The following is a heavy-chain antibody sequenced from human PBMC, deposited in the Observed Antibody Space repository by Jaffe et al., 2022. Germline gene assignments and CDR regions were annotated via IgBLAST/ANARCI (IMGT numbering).Heavy chain of an antibody. CDR1: GFTFSSYW. D-gene: IGHD2-8*02. V-gene: IGHV3-74*01. CDR2: INSDGSST. J-gene: IGHJ4*02. CDR3: ARAGYSTGWYYFDY. Sequence: EVQLVESGGGLVQPGGSLRLSCAASGFTFSSYWMHWVRQAPGKGLVWVSRINSDGSSTSYADSVKGRFTISRDNAKNTLYLQMNSLRAEDTAVYYCARAGYSTGWYYFDYWGQGTLGTVSS.